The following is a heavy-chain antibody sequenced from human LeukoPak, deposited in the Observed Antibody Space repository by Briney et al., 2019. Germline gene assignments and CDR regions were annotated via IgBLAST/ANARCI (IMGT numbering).Heavy chain of an antibody. D-gene: IGHD2-15*01. CDR3: AKARDIVVVSGLDY. Sequence: GGSLRLSCAASGFAFSSYAMSWVRQAPGKGLEWVSAISGSGGSTYYADSVKGRFTISRDNSKNTLYLQMNSLRAEDTAVYYCAKARDIVVVSGLDYWGQGTLVTVSS. CDR2: ISGSGGST. V-gene: IGHV3-23*01. J-gene: IGHJ4*02. CDR1: GFAFSSYA.